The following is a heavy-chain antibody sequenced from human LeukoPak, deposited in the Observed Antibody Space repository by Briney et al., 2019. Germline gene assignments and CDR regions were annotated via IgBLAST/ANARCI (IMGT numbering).Heavy chain of an antibody. CDR1: GYTFTNYY. CDR3: ARRYCSSTSCNPYFFDY. J-gene: IGHJ4*02. Sequence: GESLQISCKGSGYTFTNYYTGWVRQTPGKGLEWMGIISPGDSDARYSPSFQGQVTISADKSISTAYLRWSSLKASDTAMYYCARRYCSSTSCNPYFFDYWGQGTLVTVSS. D-gene: IGHD2-2*01. CDR2: ISPGDSDA. V-gene: IGHV5-51*01.